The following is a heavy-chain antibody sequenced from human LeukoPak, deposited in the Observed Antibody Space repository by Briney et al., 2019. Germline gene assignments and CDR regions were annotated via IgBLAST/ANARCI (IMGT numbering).Heavy chain of an antibody. CDR2: ISPSGTDI. CDR1: GFTFSSYE. Sequence: GGSLRLSCAASGFTFSSYEMNWIRQAPGKGLESLSYISPSGTDISYADSVKGRFTISRDNAKNSLYLQMNSLRVEDTAVYYCARDPGSYSSSYGHYCYYMDVWGKGTTVTVSS. J-gene: IGHJ6*03. D-gene: IGHD6-13*01. V-gene: IGHV3-48*03. CDR3: ARDPGSYSSSYGHYCYYMDV.